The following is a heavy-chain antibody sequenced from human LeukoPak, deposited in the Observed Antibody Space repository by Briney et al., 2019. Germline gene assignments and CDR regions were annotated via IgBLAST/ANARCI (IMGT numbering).Heavy chain of an antibody. V-gene: IGHV4-31*03. D-gene: IGHD6-13*01. CDR1: GGSISSGGYY. CDR2: IYYSGST. Sequence: PSETLSLTCTVSGGSISSGGYYWSWIRQHPGKGLEWIGYIYYSGSTYYNPSLKGRVTISVDTSKNQFSLKLSSVTAADTAVYYCARVKEVSWYVDYWGQGTLVTVSS. J-gene: IGHJ4*02. CDR3: ARVKEVSWYVDY.